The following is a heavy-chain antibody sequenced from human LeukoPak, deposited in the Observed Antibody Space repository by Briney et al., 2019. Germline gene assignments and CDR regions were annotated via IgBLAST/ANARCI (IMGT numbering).Heavy chain of an antibody. CDR3: AREMQLVKNWFDP. D-gene: IGHD6-13*01. J-gene: IGHJ5*02. Sequence: GASVKVSCKASGGTFSSYAISWVRQAPGQGLEWMGRIIPILGIANYAQKFQGRVTITADKSTSTAYMELSSLRSEDTAVYYCAREMQLVKNWFDPWGQGTLVTVSS. CDR2: IIPILGIA. V-gene: IGHV1-69*04. CDR1: GGTFSSYA.